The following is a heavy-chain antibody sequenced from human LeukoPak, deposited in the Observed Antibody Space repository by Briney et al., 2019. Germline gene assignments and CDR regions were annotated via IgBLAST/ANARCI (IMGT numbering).Heavy chain of an antibody. CDR3: ARVMSGYCSGGSCYRVYYFDY. CDR1: GFTFSSYW. CDR2: INSDGSST. D-gene: IGHD2-15*01. Sequence: GGSLRLSCATSGFTFSSYWMHWVRQAPGKGLVWVSRINSDGSSTSYADSVKGRFTISRDNAKNSLYLQMNSLRAEDTAVYYCARVMSGYCSGGSCYRVYYFDYWGQGTLVTVSS. J-gene: IGHJ4*02. V-gene: IGHV3-74*01.